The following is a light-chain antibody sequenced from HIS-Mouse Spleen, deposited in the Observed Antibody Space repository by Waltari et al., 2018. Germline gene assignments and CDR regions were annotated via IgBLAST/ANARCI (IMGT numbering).Light chain of an antibody. CDR3: QVWDSSSDHVV. CDR2: DDS. V-gene: IGLV3-21*03. CDR1: TLGIKS. J-gene: IGLJ2*01. Sequence: SYVLTQPPSVSVAPGKPARITCWGNTLGIKSVPGYQQKPGQAPVLVVYDDSDRPSGIPERFSGSNSGNTATLTISRVEAGDEADYYCQVWDSSSDHVVFGGGTKLTVL.